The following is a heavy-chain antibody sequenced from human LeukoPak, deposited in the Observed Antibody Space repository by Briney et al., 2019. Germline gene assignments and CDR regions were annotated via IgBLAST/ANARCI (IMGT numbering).Heavy chain of an antibody. CDR1: GFTFSSYA. J-gene: IGHJ4*02. V-gene: IGHV3-30*04. CDR3: AKESGASSGWLY. CDR2: ISYDGSNK. Sequence: TGGSLRLSCAASGFTFSSYAMHWVRQAPGKGLEWVAVISYDGSNKYYADSVKGRFTISRDNSKNTLYLQMNSLRAEDTAVYYCAKESGASSGWLYWGQGTLVTVSS. D-gene: IGHD6-19*01.